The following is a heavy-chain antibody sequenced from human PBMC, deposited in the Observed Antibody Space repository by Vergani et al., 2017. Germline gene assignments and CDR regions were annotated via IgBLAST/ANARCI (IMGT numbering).Heavy chain of an antibody. J-gene: IGHJ3*02. Sequence: QVQLVQSGAEVKKPGSSVKVSCKASGGTLSSYTISWVRQAPGQGLEWMGRIIPIIGIANYAKKFQGRVTITADKSTSTAYVEMSSLRSEDTAVYYWARLSVASAAFEIWGQGTMVTVSS. CDR3: ARLSVASAAFEI. V-gene: IGHV1-69*02. D-gene: IGHD6-19*01. CDR1: GGTLSSYT. CDR2: IIPIIGIA.